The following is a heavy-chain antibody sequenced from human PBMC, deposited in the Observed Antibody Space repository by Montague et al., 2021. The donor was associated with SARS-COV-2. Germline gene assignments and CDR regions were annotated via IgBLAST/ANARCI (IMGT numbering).Heavy chain of an antibody. V-gene: IGHV4-59*01. D-gene: IGHD7-27*01. CDR1: GGSISSYY. CDR3: ALGFDY. CDR2: IYYSGST. J-gene: IGHJ4*02. Sequence: SETLSLTCTVSGGSISSYYLSWIRQPPGKGLEWIGYIYYSGSTNYNPSLKSRVTISVDTSKNQFSLKLSSVTAADTAVYYCALGFDYWGQGTLVTVSS.